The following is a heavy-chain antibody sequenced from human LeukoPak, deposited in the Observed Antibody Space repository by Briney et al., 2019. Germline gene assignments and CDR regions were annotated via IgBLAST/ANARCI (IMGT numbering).Heavy chain of an antibody. CDR3: AYVWGSYRQQYFQH. Sequence: SETLSLTCTVSGGSISSYYWSWIRQPPGKGLEWIGYIYYSGSTNYNPSLKSRVTISVDTSKNQFSLKLSSVTAADTAVYYCAYVWGSYRQQYFQHWGQGTLVTVSS. J-gene: IGHJ1*01. CDR1: GGSISSYY. D-gene: IGHD3-16*02. V-gene: IGHV4-59*01. CDR2: IYYSGST.